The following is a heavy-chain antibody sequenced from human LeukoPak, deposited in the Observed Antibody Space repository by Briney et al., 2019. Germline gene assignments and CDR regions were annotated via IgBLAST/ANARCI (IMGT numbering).Heavy chain of an antibody. CDR1: GFTFSSYW. Sequence: GGFLRLSCAASGFTFSSYWFHWVRQVPGKGLVWVSRINTDGTRTDYADSVRGRFTISRDNAKNTLYLQMDSLSAEDTAVYYCAKDFTGYDDSWGQGTLVTVSS. V-gene: IGHV3-74*01. D-gene: IGHD3-9*01. J-gene: IGHJ4*02. CDR2: INTDGTRT. CDR3: AKDFTGYDDS.